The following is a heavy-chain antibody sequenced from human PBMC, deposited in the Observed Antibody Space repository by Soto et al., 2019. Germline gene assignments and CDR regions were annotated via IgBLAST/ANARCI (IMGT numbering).Heavy chain of an antibody. CDR1: GGTLSSYA. CDR3: AIGSTYSGEFEY. D-gene: IGHD1-26*01. V-gene: IGHV1-69*01. Sequence: QVQLVQSGAEVKKPGSSVKVSCKASGGTLSSYAVTWVRQAPGQGLEWVGGFIPYVGTADYAQNFQGRVTIAADESSTTGYMELSSLRSEDTGVYYCAIGSTYSGEFEYWGQGTLVTVSS. J-gene: IGHJ4*02. CDR2: FIPYVGTA.